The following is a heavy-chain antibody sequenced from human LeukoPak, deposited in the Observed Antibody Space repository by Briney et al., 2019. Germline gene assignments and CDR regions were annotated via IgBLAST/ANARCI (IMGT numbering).Heavy chain of an antibody. V-gene: IGHV3-23*01. Sequence: AGGSLRLSCAASGFTFSIYAMSWVRQAPGEGLEWVSVISGSGATTYYADSVKGRFTISRDNSKNTLYLQMHSLRAEDTAIYYCAKSDSGSYRDRFGYWGQGNLVTVSS. CDR3: AKSDSGSYRDRFGY. CDR2: ISGSGATT. J-gene: IGHJ4*02. CDR1: GFTFSIYA. D-gene: IGHD1-26*01.